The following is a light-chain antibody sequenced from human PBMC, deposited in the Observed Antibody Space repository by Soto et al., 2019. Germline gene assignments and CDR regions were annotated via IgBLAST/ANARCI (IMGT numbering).Light chain of an antibody. CDR1: QSVSSN. CDR2: GAS. CDR3: QQYNNWPRT. V-gene: IGKV3-15*01. Sequence: EIVMTQSPATLSVSPGERATLSCRASQSVSSNLAWYQQKPGQAPRLLIYGASTRATGIPARFSGSGPGTEFTLTISSLQSEDFAVYYCQQYNNWPRTFGQGTKVEI. J-gene: IGKJ1*01.